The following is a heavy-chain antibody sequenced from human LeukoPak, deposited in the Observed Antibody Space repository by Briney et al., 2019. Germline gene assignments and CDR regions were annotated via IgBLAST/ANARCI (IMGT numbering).Heavy chain of an antibody. D-gene: IGHD6-25*01. CDR3: ASSGLDY. CDR1: GDSVSSNSAA. Sequence: SQTLSLXCAISGDSVSSNSAAWNWVRQSPSRGLEWLGRTYYRSKWSTVYAESVKSRIIIRPDTSRNQFSLQLNSVTPEDTAVYYCASSGLDYWGQGTLVTVSS. J-gene: IGHJ4*02. V-gene: IGHV6-1*01. CDR2: TYYRSKWST.